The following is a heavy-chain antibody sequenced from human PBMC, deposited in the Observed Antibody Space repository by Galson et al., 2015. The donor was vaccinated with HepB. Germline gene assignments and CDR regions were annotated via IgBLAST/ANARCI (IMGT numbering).Heavy chain of an antibody. V-gene: IGHV3-48*01. J-gene: IGHJ6*02. CDR2: ISSSSSTI. Sequence: SLRLSCAASGFTFSSYSMNWVRQAPGKGLEWVSYISSSSSTIYYADSVKGRFTISRDNAKNSLYLQMNSLRAEDTAVYYCARDDYGDYHYYYYSMDVWGQGTTVTVSS. CDR3: ARDDYGDYHYYYYSMDV. D-gene: IGHD4-17*01. CDR1: GFTFSSYS.